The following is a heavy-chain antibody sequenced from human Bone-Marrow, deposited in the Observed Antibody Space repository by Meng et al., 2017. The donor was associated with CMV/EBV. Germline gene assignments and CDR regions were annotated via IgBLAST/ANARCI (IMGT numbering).Heavy chain of an antibody. Sequence: GESLKISCEMSGLSFISFWMVWVRQAPGKGLEGVATIDHDGSEKFYVDSVKGRFTISRDNSKNTLYLQMNSLRAEDTAVYYCAKGTHSTPRSYFDYWGQGTLVTVSS. V-gene: IGHV3-7*03. CDR2: IDHDGSEK. CDR3: AKGTHSTPRSYFDY. J-gene: IGHJ4*02. D-gene: IGHD6-13*01. CDR1: GLSFISFW.